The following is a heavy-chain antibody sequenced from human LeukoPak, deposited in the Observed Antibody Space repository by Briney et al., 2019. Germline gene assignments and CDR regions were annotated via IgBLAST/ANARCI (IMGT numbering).Heavy chain of an antibody. J-gene: IGHJ4*02. V-gene: IGHV3-23*01. CDR3: AKGGLTYYDIVTGYYLMDY. CDR2: ISGSGGST. D-gene: IGHD3-9*01. Sequence: GGSLRLSCAASGFTFSSYAMSWVRQAPGKGLEWVSAISGSGGSTYYADSVKGRFTISRDNSKNTLYLQMNSLRAEDTAVYYCAKGGLTYYDIVTGYYLMDYWGQGTLVTVSS. CDR1: GFTFSSYA.